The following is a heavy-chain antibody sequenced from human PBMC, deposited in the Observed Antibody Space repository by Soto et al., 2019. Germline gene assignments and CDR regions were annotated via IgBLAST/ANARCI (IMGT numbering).Heavy chain of an antibody. Sequence: QVQLQESGPGLVKPSETLSLTCTVSGASISSYYWSWIRQPPGKGLEWIGYIYYSGSTNYNPSLKSRVTISVATSKTQFFLKLSSVTAADTAVYYCARGGGRYYYGMDVWGQGTTVTVCS. D-gene: IGHD2-15*01. CDR2: IYYSGST. CDR3: ARGGGRYYYGMDV. CDR1: GASISSYY. V-gene: IGHV4-59*01. J-gene: IGHJ6*02.